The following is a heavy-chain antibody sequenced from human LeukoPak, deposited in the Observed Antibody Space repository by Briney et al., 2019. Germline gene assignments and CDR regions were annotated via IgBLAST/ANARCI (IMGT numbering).Heavy chain of an antibody. J-gene: IGHJ6*02. CDR3: ARDRRSSFFAMDV. D-gene: IGHD6-13*01. CDR2: ISSGSSYI. V-gene: IGHV3-21*01. CDR1: GFTFSDYT. Sequence: PGRSLGLSCAASGFTFSDYTMNLIRQAPGTGQELVSSISSGSSYIYSADSVKGRFTISRDNAKNSLYLQLNSLTAEDTAVYYCARDRRSSFFAMDVWGQGTTVTVSS.